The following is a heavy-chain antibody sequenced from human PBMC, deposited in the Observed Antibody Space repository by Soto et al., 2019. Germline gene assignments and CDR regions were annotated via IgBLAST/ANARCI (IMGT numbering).Heavy chain of an antibody. V-gene: IGHV4-31*03. Sequence: QVQLQESGPGLVKPSQTLSLTCTVSGGSISSGGYYWSWIRQHPGKGLEWIGYIYYSGSTYYNPSLKSRVTISVDTSNNQFSLKLSSVVAADTAVYYCAREEEVYYGSGLYNWFDPWGQGTLVTVSS. CDR3: AREEEVYYGSGLYNWFDP. D-gene: IGHD3-10*01. CDR1: GGSISSGGYY. J-gene: IGHJ5*02. CDR2: IYYSGST.